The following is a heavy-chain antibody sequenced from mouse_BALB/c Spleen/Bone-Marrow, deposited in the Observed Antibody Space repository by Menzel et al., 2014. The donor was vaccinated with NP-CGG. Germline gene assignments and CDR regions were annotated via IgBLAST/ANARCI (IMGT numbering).Heavy chain of an antibody. J-gene: IGHJ2*01. CDR2: INPSNGGT. CDR1: GYTFTSYY. CDR3: TRYGNYYFDY. D-gene: IGHD2-1*01. Sequence: VKLMESGAVLVKPGASVKLPCKASGYTFTSYYMYWVKQRPGQGLEWIGEINPSNGGTNFNEKFKSKATLTVDKSSSTAYMQLSSPTSEDSAVYYCTRYGNYYFDYWGQGTTLTVSS. V-gene: IGHV1S81*02.